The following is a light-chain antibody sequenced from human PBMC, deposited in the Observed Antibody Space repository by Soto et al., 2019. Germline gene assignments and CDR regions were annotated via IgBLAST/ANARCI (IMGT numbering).Light chain of an antibody. CDR2: AAS. Sequence: AIQMTQSPSSLSASIGDRVIITCRASQDIRSDLGWYQQRPGKAPKLLIYAASNLQSGVPSRFSGSGSGTDFTLTISSLQPEDFATYYCLQDYTYPLTFGGGTKVEIK. J-gene: IGKJ4*01. CDR3: LQDYTYPLT. V-gene: IGKV1-6*01. CDR1: QDIRSD.